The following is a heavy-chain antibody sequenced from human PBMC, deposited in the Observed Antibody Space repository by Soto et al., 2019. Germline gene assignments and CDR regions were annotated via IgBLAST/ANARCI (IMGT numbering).Heavy chain of an antibody. D-gene: IGHD6-6*01. CDR3: ARGERYSSSSDLTY. Sequence: QVQLVQSGAEVKEPGASVKVSCKPSGYTFTNFGVNWVRQAPGQGLEWMGWISAYSGDTRYAQNFQGRVTMTTDTYTSTAYMELRSLTFDDTAVYYCARGERYSSSSDLTYWGQGTLVTVST. CDR2: ISAYSGDT. J-gene: IGHJ4*02. CDR1: GYTFTNFG. V-gene: IGHV1-18*01.